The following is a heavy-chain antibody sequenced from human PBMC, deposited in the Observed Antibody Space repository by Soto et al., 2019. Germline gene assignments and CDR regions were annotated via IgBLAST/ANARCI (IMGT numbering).Heavy chain of an antibody. CDR3: AKGRIAVAAPYNWFDP. V-gene: IGHV3-23*01. CDR1: GFTFSSYA. CDR2: ITGGGDNT. Sequence: PGGSLRLSCAASGFTFSSYAMSWVRQAPGKGLEWVSTITGGGDNTHYADSVKGRFTISRDNSKNTLSLQMNSLRVEDTAVYHCAKGRIAVAAPYNWFDPWGQGPLVTVSS. J-gene: IGHJ5*02. D-gene: IGHD6-19*01.